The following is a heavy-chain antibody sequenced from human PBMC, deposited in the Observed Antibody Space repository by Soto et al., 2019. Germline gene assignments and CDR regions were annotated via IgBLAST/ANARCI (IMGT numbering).Heavy chain of an antibody. CDR2: SYHSGST. D-gene: IGHD6-19*01. J-gene: IGHJ4*02. CDR3: ARTPGMAVPGTRFYFDY. CDR1: GASVSSSNW. V-gene: IGHV4-4*02. Sequence: QVQLQESGPGLLKPSGTLSLTCAVSGASVSSSNWWSWVRQPPGKGLEWIGESYHSGSTNHNPSPQSRVTISVDKSKNQFSLKLSSVTAADTAVYYCARTPGMAVPGTRFYFDYWGQGTLVTVSS.